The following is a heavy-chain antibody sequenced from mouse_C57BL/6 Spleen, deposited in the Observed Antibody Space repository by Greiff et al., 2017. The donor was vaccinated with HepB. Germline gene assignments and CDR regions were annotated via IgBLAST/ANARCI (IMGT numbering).Heavy chain of an antibody. CDR1: GYTFTSYW. CDR3: ASVYYYGSHFDY. J-gene: IGHJ2*01. Sequence: QVQLKQPGAELVKPGASVKLSCKASGYTFTSYWMHWVKQRPGRGLEWIGRIDPNSGGTKYNEKFKSKATLTVDKPSSTAYMQLSSLTSEDSAVYYCASVYYYGSHFDYWGQGTTLTVSS. V-gene: IGHV1-72*01. D-gene: IGHD1-1*01. CDR2: IDPNSGGT.